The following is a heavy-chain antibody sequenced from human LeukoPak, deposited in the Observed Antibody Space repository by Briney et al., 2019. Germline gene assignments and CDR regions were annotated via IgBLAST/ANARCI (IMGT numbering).Heavy chain of an antibody. CDR1: GFTFSNSW. Sequence: GGSLRLSCAASGFTFSNSWMYWVRQTPDKGLVWVSRIKYDGSSTFYADSVKGRFTISRDNAKNTLDLQMNSLRAEDTAVYYCARGGPYSSSSLDYWGQGTLVTVSS. CDR2: IKYDGSST. V-gene: IGHV3-74*01. J-gene: IGHJ4*02. CDR3: ARGGPYSSSSLDY. D-gene: IGHD6-6*01.